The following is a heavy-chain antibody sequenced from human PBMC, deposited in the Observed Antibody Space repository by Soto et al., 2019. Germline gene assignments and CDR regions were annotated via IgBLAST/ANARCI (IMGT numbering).Heavy chain of an antibody. D-gene: IGHD3-10*01. V-gene: IGHV4-4*02. Sequence: QVQLQESGPGLVKPSGTLSLTCAVSGGSINSSNWWTWVRQPPGQGLEWIGEIYHSGRTNYNPSLKSRVTISIVTSKNQFSLTLASVAAADTAVYYCAGYYGSGSDYLDWFDPWGQGTLVTVSS. CDR2: IYHSGRT. J-gene: IGHJ5*02. CDR1: GGSINSSNW. CDR3: AGYYGSGSDYLDWFDP.